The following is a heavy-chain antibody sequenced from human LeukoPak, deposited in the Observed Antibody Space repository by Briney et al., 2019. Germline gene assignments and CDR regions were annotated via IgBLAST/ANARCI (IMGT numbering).Heavy chain of an antibody. V-gene: IGHV3-23*01. CDR3: AKRGAVAGGEDY. D-gene: IGHD6-19*01. CDR2: ITGSGDST. CDR1: GFTFSNYV. J-gene: IGHJ4*02. Sequence: GGSLRPSCAASGFTFSNYVMSWVRQVPGKGLEWVSTITGSGDSTYYADSVKGRFTVSRDNSKSTLYVQMNNLRAEDTALYYCAKRGAVAGGEDYWGQGTLVTVSS.